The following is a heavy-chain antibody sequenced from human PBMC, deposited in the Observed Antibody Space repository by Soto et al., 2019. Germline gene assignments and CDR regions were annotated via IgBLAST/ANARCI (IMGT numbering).Heavy chain of an antibody. J-gene: IGHJ4*02. Sequence: SVKVSCKASGGTISANTITWVRQAPRQGLEWMGGIIPISGPADYAQKFQGRVTITADESTSTVYMELTSLRSEDTAVYYCAFSSSYYFDYWGQGTLVTGSS. V-gene: IGHV1-69*13. D-gene: IGHD6-6*01. CDR2: IIPISGPA. CDR3: AFSSSYYFDY. CDR1: GGTISANT.